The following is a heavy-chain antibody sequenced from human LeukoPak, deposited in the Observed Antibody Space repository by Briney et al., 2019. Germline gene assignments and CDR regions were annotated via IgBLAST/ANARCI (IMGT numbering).Heavy chain of an antibody. D-gene: IGHD3-22*01. Sequence: SETLSLTCTVSGGPISSHYWIWIRQPPGKGLEWIGYIYYSGSTNYHPSLKSRVTISVDTSKNQFSLKLSSVTAADTAVYYCAGGVDYYDSSGYLHYYYYMDVWGKGTTVTVSS. CDR2: IYYSGST. CDR3: AGGVDYYDSSGYLHYYYYMDV. CDR1: GGPISSHY. V-gene: IGHV4-59*11. J-gene: IGHJ6*03.